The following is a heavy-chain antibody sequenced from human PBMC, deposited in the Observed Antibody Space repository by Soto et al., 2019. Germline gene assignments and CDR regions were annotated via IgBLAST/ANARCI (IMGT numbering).Heavy chain of an antibody. J-gene: IGHJ6*02. CDR1: GGTFSSYA. CDR3: ARAGSPSSRSYYYYGMDV. V-gene: IGHV1-69*06. D-gene: IGHD6-6*01. CDR2: IIPIFGTA. Sequence: ASVKVSCKASGGTFSSYAISWVRQAPGQGLEWMGGIIPIFGTANYAQKFQGRVTITADKSTSTAYMELSSLRSEDTAVYYCARAGSPSSRSYYYYGMDVWGQGTTVTVSS.